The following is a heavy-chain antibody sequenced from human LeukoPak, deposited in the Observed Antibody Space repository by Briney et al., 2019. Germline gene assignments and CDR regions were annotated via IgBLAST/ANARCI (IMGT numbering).Heavy chain of an antibody. CDR1: GFTFSSYS. V-gene: IGHV3-21*01. J-gene: IGHJ3*02. Sequence: GGSLRLSCAASGFTFSSYSMNWVRQAPGKGLEWVSSISSSSSYIYYADSMQGRFTISRDNAKNSLYLQMNSLRAEDTAVYYCARSVGATSSAAFDIWGKGTMVTVSS. CDR3: ARSVGATSSAAFDI. CDR2: ISSSSSYI. D-gene: IGHD1-26*01.